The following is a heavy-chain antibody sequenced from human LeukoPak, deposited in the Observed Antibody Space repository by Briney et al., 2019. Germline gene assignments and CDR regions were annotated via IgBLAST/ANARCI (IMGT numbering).Heavy chain of an antibody. J-gene: IGHJ6*03. Sequence: SQTLSLTCALSGDIVSSNSAAWNWTRQSPSRGLEWLGRTYYRSKWYNDYAVSVKSRITINPDTSKNQFSLQLNSVTPEDTAVYYCARGRSTVVKYYYYYYYMDVWGKGTTVTVSS. CDR3: ARGRSTVVKYYYYYYYMDV. CDR2: TYYRSKWYN. V-gene: IGHV6-1*01. CDR1: GDIVSSNSAA. D-gene: IGHD4-23*01.